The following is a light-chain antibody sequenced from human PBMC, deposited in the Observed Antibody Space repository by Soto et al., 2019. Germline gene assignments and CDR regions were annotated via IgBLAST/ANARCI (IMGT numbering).Light chain of an antibody. CDR1: SSDVGGYNS. J-gene: IGLJ3*02. Sequence: QSALTQPPSASGSPGQSVTIYCTGTSSDVGGYNSVSWYQQHPGKAPKLMIYEVIKRPSGVPDRFSGSKSGNTASLTVSGLQAEDEADYYCSSYAGSSSVLFGGGTKVTVL. CDR2: EVI. V-gene: IGLV2-8*01. CDR3: SSYAGSSSVL.